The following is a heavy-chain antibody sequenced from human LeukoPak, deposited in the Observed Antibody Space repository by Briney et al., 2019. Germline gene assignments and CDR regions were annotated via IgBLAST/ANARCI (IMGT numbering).Heavy chain of an antibody. V-gene: IGHV4-61*02. CDR2: IYTSGST. Sequence: SETLSLTCTVSGDSISSGDYYWSWIRQPAGKGLEWIGRIYTSGSTNYNPSLKSRVTMSVDTSKNQFSLKLSSVTAADTAVYYCARDPTYGYDWYFDLWGRGTLVTVSS. CDR1: GDSISSGDYY. J-gene: IGHJ2*01. D-gene: IGHD5-12*01. CDR3: ARDPTYGYDWYFDL.